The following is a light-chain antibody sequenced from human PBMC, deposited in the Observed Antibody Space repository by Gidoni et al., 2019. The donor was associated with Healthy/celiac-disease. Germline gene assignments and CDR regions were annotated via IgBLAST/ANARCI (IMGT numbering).Light chain of an antibody. J-gene: IGKJ2*01. CDR3: QQYNNWPLYP. Sequence: EIVMTQTPATPSVSPGERATLSCRASQSVSNNLAWYQQKPGQAPSLLIYGASTSATGIPARFSGSGSGTDFTLTIISLQSEDFAVYYCQQYNNWPLYPFGQGTKLEI. V-gene: IGKV3-15*01. CDR1: QSVSNN. CDR2: GAS.